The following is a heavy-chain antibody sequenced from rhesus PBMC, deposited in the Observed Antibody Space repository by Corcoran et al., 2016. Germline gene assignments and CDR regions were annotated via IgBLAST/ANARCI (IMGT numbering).Heavy chain of an antibody. CDR1: GVSISDSYR. J-gene: IGHJ4*01. CDR2: IYGSSTIT. CDR3: AARVLQFLDWFVFDY. D-gene: IGHD3-3*01. Sequence: QVQLQESGPGVVKPSETLSLTCAVSGVSISDSYRWSWIRQPPGKGLEWIWSIYGSSTITNYNPSLKSRCTISKVTSKIQFSLKLSSVTAADTAVYYCAARVLQFLDWFVFDYLGQGVLVTVSS. V-gene: IGHV4S10*01.